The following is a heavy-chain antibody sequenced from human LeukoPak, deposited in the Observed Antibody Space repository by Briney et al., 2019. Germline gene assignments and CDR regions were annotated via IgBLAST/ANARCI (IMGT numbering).Heavy chain of an antibody. D-gene: IGHD6-13*01. CDR1: GGSISSHY. J-gene: IGHJ4*02. Sequence: PSETLSLTCTVSGGSISSHYWSWIRQPPGKGLEWIGYIYYSGSTNYNPSLKGRVTISVDTSKNQFSLKLSSVTAADTAVYYCAREIAAAGRFDYWGQGTLVTVSS. CDR3: AREIAAAGRFDY. V-gene: IGHV4-59*11. CDR2: IYYSGST.